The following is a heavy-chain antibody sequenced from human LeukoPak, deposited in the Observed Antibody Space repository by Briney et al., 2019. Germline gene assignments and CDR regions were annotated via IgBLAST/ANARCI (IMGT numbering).Heavy chain of an antibody. CDR1: GYTFTSHY. CDR2: IHPSGGST. Sequence: VASVKVSCKASGYTFTSHYMHWVRLAPGEGLEWMGIIHPSGGSTSYAQKFQGRVTMTTDTSTSTVYMELSSLRSEDTALYYCARITMTTSGWYFDLWGRGTLVTVSS. D-gene: IGHD3-22*01. J-gene: IGHJ2*01. V-gene: IGHV1-46*01. CDR3: ARITMTTSGWYFDL.